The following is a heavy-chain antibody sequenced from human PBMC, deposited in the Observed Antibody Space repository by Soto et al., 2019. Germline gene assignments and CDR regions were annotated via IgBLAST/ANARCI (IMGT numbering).Heavy chain of an antibody. CDR1: GFSLSTSGVG. D-gene: IGHD3-10*01. CDR2: IYWDDDK. J-gene: IGHJ5*02. CDR3: AHKRGYYGSVLIWFDP. V-gene: IGHV2-5*02. Sequence: QITLKESGPTLVKPTQTLTLTCTFSGFSLSTSGVGVGWIRQPPGKALEWLALIYWDDDKRYSPSLKSRLTITEDTSKNQVVLTMTNRDPVDTATYYCAHKRGYYGSVLIWFDPWGQGTLVTVSS.